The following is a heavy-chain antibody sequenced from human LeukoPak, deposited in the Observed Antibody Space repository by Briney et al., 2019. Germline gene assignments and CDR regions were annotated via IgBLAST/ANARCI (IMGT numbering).Heavy chain of an antibody. V-gene: IGHV4-59*12. Sequence: SETLSLTCTVSGGSISSYYWSWIRQPPGKGLEWFGYVYDSGTTNYNPSLKNRVTISVDTSKNQFSLKLSSVTAADTAVYYCARDGEGLFDYWGQGTLVTVSS. D-gene: IGHD3-10*01. CDR2: VYDSGTT. J-gene: IGHJ4*02. CDR1: GGSISSYY. CDR3: ARDGEGLFDY.